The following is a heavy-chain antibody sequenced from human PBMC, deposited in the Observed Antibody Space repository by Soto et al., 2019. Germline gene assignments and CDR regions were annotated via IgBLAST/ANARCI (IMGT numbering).Heavy chain of an antibody. CDR1: GFTFSTYE. Sequence: EVQLVESGGGLVQPGGSLRLSCAASGFTFSTYEMNWVRQAPGKGLEWVSYISSSGSIKYYADSVKGRFTISRDNAKNSLFLQMKSLGAGDTAFYYWARDHERGGGPYFDYWGQGTLVTVSS. CDR3: ARDHERGGGPYFDY. D-gene: IGHD3-16*01. V-gene: IGHV3-48*03. CDR2: ISSSGSIK. J-gene: IGHJ4*02.